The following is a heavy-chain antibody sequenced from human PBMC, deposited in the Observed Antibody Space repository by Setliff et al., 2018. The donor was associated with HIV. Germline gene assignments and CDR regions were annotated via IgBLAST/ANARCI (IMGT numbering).Heavy chain of an antibody. V-gene: IGHV3-21*01. CDR3: VREGEYFDTIGHYLVRRFFDL. CDR2: ISSSSSYI. J-gene: IGHJ3*01. CDR1: GLTFSSYT. Sequence: GESLKLSCAASGLTFSSYTMNWVRQAPGKGLEWVSSISSSSSYIYYADSVKGRFTISRDNAKKSVFLHMNSLRGEDTAVYYCVREGEYFDTIGHYLVRRFFDLWGQGTMVTVSS. D-gene: IGHD3-9*01.